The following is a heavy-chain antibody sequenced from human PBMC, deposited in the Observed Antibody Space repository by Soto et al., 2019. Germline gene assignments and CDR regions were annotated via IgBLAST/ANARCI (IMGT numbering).Heavy chain of an antibody. CDR3: ARVPYSSSWLYFDY. V-gene: IGHV3-53*02. Sequence: EVQLVETGGGLIQPGGSLRLSCAASGFTVSSNYMSWVRQAPGKGLEWVSVIYSGGSTYYADSVKGRFTISRDNSKNTLYLQMNSLRAEDTAVHYCARVPYSSSWLYFDYWGQGTLVTVSS. CDR1: GFTVSSNY. CDR2: IYSGGST. J-gene: IGHJ4*02. D-gene: IGHD6-13*01.